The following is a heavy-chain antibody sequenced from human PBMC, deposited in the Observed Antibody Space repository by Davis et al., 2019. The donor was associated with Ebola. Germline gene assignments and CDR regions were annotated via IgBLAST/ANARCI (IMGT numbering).Heavy chain of an antibody. CDR3: ARSGFLELHY. V-gene: IGHV4-59*12. Sequence: SETLSLTCTVSGASFSRYYWSWIRQPPGKGLEWIGYIYYSGSTNYNPSLKSRVTISVDTSKNQFSLQLNSVTPEDTAVYYCARSGFLELHYWGQGTLVTVSS. D-gene: IGHD3-3*01. CDR2: IYYSGST. CDR1: GASFSRYY. J-gene: IGHJ4*02.